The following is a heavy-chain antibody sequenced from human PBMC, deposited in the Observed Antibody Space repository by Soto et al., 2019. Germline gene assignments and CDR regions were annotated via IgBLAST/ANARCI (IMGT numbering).Heavy chain of an antibody. J-gene: IGHJ4*02. CDR3: ARDFGSDLSAPGAVFDS. D-gene: IGHD3-3*01. CDR2: ISAYNGNT. CDR1: GYIFTSYG. V-gene: IGHV1-18*01. Sequence: APVKVSCKAAGYIFTSYGISWVRQAPGQQLEWMGWISAYNGNTKYAQNLQGRVTLTTDTSTYTAYMELRSLQSDDTAVYYCARDFGSDLSAPGAVFDSLGQGALVAVSS.